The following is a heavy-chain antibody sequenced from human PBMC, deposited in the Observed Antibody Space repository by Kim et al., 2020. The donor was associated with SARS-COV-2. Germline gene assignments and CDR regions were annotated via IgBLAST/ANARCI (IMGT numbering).Heavy chain of an antibody. CDR1: GYSFTSYG. D-gene: IGHD6-13*01. J-gene: IGHJ5*02. CDR3: ARHDPYSSSWYWFDP. V-gene: IGHV5-51*01. CDR2: IYPGDSDT. Sequence: GESLKISCKGSGYSFTSYGIGWVRQMPGKGLEWMGNIYPGDSDTRYSPSFQGQVTISADKSISTAYLQWSSLKASDTAMYYCARHDPYSSSWYWFDPWGQGTLVTVSS.